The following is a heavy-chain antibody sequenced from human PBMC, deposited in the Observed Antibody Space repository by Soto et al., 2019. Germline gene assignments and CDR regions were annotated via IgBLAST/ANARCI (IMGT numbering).Heavy chain of an antibody. CDR2: IYHSGST. J-gene: IGHJ4*02. CDR3: ASRVSQQRDYGEYEEPFDY. Sequence: QLQLQESGSGLVKPSQTLSLTCAVSGGSISSGGYSWSWIRQPPGKGLEWIGYIYHSGSTYYNPSLKSRVTISVDRSKNQFSLKLSSVTAADTAVYYCASRVSQQRDYGEYEEPFDYWGQGTLVTVSS. D-gene: IGHD4-17*01. V-gene: IGHV4-30-2*01. CDR1: GGSISSGGYS.